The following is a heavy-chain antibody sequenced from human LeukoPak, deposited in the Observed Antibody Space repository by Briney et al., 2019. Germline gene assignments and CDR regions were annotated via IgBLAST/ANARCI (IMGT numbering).Heavy chain of an antibody. D-gene: IGHD2/OR15-2a*01. CDR2: IYYSGST. V-gene: IGHV4-59*01. J-gene: IGHJ4*02. CDR1: GGSISSYY. CDR3: AKASVGFLDY. Sequence: SETLSLTCTVSGGSISSYYWSWIRQPPGKGLEWIGYIYYSGSTNYNPSLKSRVTISVDTSKNQFSLKLSSVTAADTAVYYCAKASVGFLDYWGQGTLVTVS.